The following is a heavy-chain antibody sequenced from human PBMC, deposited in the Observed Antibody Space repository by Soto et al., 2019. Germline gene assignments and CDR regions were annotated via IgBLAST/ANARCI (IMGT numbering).Heavy chain of an antibody. CDR1: GGTVSYYT. Sequence: QVQLVQSGAEVKKPGSSVKVSCKASGGTVSYYTISWVRQAPGQGLEWMGRIIPILGIANYAQKFQGRVTITADKSTSTVDRELSSLRSEDTAVYYCASNYGGNSYWGQGTLVTVSS. CDR2: IIPILGIA. CDR3: ASNYGGNSY. V-gene: IGHV1-69*02. D-gene: IGHD4-17*01. J-gene: IGHJ4*02.